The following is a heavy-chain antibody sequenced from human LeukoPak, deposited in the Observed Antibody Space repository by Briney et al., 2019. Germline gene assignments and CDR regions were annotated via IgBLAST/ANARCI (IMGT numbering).Heavy chain of an antibody. J-gene: IGHJ5*02. Sequence: SETLSLTCTVSGASTSSGLYYWNWFRQPAGKGLEYIGRIYNSGSTYYNPSLKSRVTISVDTSKNQFSLKLSSVTAADTAVYYCAGLIRPGWFDPWGQGTLVTVSS. CDR3: AGLIRPGWFDP. CDR1: GASTSSGLYY. CDR2: IYNSGST. D-gene: IGHD1-14*01. V-gene: IGHV4-61*02.